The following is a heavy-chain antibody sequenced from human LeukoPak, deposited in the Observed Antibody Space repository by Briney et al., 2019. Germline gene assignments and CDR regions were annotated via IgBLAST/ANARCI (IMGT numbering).Heavy chain of an antibody. CDR3: ARDVGYYDSSGRPRDY. CDR2: ISSSSRYI. CDR1: GFTVSSNY. V-gene: IGHV3-21*01. D-gene: IGHD3-22*01. Sequence: PGGSLRLSCAASGFTVSSNYMRWVRQAPGKGLEWVSSISSSSRYIYYADSVKGPFTISRDNAKTSLCLQMNSLRAEDTAVYYCARDVGYYDSSGRPRDYWGQGTLVTVSS. J-gene: IGHJ4*02.